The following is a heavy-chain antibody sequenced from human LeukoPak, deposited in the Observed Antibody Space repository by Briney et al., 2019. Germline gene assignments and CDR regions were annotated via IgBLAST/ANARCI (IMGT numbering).Heavy chain of an antibody. Sequence: ASVKVSCKASGYTFTSYYMHWVRQAPGQGLEWMGINNPSGGSTSYAQKFQGRVTMTRDTSTSTVYMELSSLRSEDTAVYYCARHGEITIFGVVTGGNYFDYWGQGTLVTVSS. V-gene: IGHV1-46*01. CDR3: ARHGEITIFGVVTGGNYFDY. CDR2: NNPSGGST. CDR1: GYTFTSYY. J-gene: IGHJ4*02. D-gene: IGHD3-3*01.